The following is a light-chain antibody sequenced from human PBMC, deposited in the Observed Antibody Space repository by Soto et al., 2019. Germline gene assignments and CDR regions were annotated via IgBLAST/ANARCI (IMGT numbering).Light chain of an antibody. CDR3: SSYAGSNNFVV. CDR2: EVS. Sequence: QSVLTQSPSASGSPGLSVTISCTGTSSDVGGYNYVSWYQQHPGKAPKLMIYEVSKRPSGVPDRFSGSKSGNTASLTVSGLQAEDEADYYCSSYAGSNNFVVFGGGTKLTVL. CDR1: SSDVGGYNY. J-gene: IGLJ2*01. V-gene: IGLV2-8*01.